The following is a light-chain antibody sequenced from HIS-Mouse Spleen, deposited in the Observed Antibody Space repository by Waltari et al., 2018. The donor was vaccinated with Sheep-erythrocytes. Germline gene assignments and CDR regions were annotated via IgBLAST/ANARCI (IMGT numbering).Light chain of an antibody. CDR2: DVS. Sequence: QSALTQPRSVSGSPGQSVTISCHGTSSDFGGYNYVSWYQQHPGKAPKLMIYDVSKRPSGVPDRFSGSKSGNTASLTISGLQAEDEADYYCCSYAGSYNHVFATGTKVTVL. CDR1: SSDFGGYNY. J-gene: IGLJ1*01. V-gene: IGLV2-11*01. CDR3: CSYAGSYNHV.